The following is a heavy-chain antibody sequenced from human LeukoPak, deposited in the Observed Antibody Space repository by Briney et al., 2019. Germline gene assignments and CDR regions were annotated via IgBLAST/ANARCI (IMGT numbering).Heavy chain of an antibody. CDR1: GGSISSGDYY. Sequence: SQTLSLTCTVSGGSISSGDYYWSWIRQPPGKGLEWIGYIYYSGSTNYNPSLKSRVTISVDTSKNQFSLKLSSVTAADTAVYYCARSMDPAGYMDVWGKGTTVTVSS. CDR2: IYYSGST. D-gene: IGHD2/OR15-2a*01. J-gene: IGHJ6*03. V-gene: IGHV4-30-4*01. CDR3: ARSMDPAGYMDV.